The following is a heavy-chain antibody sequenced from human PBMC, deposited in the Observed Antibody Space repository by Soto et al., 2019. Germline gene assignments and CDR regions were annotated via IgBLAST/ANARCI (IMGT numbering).Heavy chain of an antibody. CDR3: ARVNDWESSSNFDY. V-gene: IGHV4-31*03. CDR1: GGSIITGGYY. Sequence: SETQSHTCPVSGGSIITGGYYWSWIRKHPGKGLEWIGYIYYSGSTYYNPSLKSRVTISVDTSKNQFSLRLSSVTAADTAVYYCARVNDWESSSNFDYWGQGTLVTVSS. CDR2: IYYSGST. J-gene: IGHJ4*02. D-gene: IGHD6-13*01.